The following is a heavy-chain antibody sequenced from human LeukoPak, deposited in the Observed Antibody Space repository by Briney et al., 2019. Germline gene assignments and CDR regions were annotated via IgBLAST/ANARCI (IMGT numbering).Heavy chain of an antibody. Sequence: SETLSLTCAVSGSSISSGGYSWSWIRQPPGKGLEWIGYIYHSGSTYYNPSLKSRVTISVDTSKNQFSLKLSSVTAADTAVYYCARDGGMTHLPEWFDPWGQGTLVTVSS. CDR1: GSSISSGGYS. J-gene: IGHJ5*02. CDR2: IYHSGST. V-gene: IGHV4-30-2*01. D-gene: IGHD3-16*01. CDR3: ARDGGMTHLPEWFDP.